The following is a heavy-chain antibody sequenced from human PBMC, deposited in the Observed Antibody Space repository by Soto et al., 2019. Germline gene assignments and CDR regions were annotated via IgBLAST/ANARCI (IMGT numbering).Heavy chain of an antibody. Sequence: QVRLVQSGAEVREPGASVKVSCKASGYSFTSLDINWVRQTTGQGLEWMGWMQPSSGRTGYAQKFQGRVTMTRDTSINTGYMELSSLTSDDTAFYYCARGVTEGVDYWGQGTLVTVSS. CDR3: ARGVTEGVDY. V-gene: IGHV1-8*01. D-gene: IGHD1-26*01. CDR1: GYSFTSLD. J-gene: IGHJ4*02. CDR2: MQPSSGRT.